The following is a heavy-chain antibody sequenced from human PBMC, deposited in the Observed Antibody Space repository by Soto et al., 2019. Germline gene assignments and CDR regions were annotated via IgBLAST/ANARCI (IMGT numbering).Heavy chain of an antibody. J-gene: IGHJ5*02. CDR2: IIPIFGTA. Sequence: QVQLVQSGAEVKKPGSSVKVSCKASGGTIRSHAFSWVRQAPGQGLEWMGGIIPIFGTANYAQKFQGRVTITAAESMSTAYVELSSLRSEETAVYYCSRGGDRFLERPGLDPWGQGTLVTVSS. CDR3: SRGGDRFLERPGLDP. CDR1: GGTIRSHA. V-gene: IGHV1-69*12. D-gene: IGHD3-3*01.